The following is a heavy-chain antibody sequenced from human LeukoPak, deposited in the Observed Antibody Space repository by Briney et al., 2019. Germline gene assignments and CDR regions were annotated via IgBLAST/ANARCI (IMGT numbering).Heavy chain of an antibody. CDR1: GGTFSSYA. CDR2: IIPIFGTA. D-gene: IGHD3-3*01. V-gene: IGHV1-69*05. J-gene: IGHJ4*02. Sequence: SVKVSCKAFGGTFSSYAISWVRQAPGQGLEWMGGIIPIFGTANYAQRFQGRVTMTTDTSTSTAYMELRSLRSDDTAVYYCARCYYDFWSGYYKYFDYWGQGTLVTVSS. CDR3: ARCYYDFWSGYYKYFDY.